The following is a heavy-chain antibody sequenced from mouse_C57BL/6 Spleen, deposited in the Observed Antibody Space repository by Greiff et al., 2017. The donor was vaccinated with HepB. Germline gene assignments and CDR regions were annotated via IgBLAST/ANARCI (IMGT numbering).Heavy chain of an antibody. J-gene: IGHJ1*03. CDR3: ARHRGTPWYFDV. CDR1: GFTFSSYG. CDR2: ISSGGSYT. V-gene: IGHV5-6*02. D-gene: IGHD3-1*01. Sequence: EVMLVESGGDLVKPGGSLKLSCAASGFTFSSYGMSWVRQTPDKRLEWVATISSGGSYTYYPDSVKGRFIISRDNAKNTLYLQMSSLKSEDTAMYYCARHRGTPWYFDVWGTGTTVTVSS.